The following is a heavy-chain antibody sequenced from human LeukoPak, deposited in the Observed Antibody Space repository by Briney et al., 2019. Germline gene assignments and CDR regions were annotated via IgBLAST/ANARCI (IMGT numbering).Heavy chain of an antibody. CDR3: ARHNSEHAFDI. D-gene: IGHD4-11*01. CDR1: GGSISSSSYY. J-gene: IGHJ3*02. Sequence: SETLSLTCTVSGGSISSSSYYWGWIRQPPGKGLEWIRSIYYSGSTYYNPSLKSRVTISVDTSKNQFALKLSSVTAADTAVYYCARHNSEHAFDIWGQGTMVTVSS. V-gene: IGHV4-39*01. CDR2: IYYSGST.